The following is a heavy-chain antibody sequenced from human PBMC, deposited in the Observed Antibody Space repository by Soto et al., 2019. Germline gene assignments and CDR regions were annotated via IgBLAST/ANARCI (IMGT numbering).Heavy chain of an antibody. CDR3: ARGLDYSSSWGAFDI. CDR1: GITVSSNY. J-gene: IGHJ3*02. V-gene: IGHV3-66*01. CDR2: IYSGGST. Sequence: GGSPRLSCAASGITVSSNYMSWVRQAPGKGLEWVSVIYSGGSTYYAGSVKGRFSISRDNSKNMLYLQMNSLRAEDTAVYFCARGLDYSSSWGAFDIWGQGTMVTVSS. D-gene: IGHD6-6*01.